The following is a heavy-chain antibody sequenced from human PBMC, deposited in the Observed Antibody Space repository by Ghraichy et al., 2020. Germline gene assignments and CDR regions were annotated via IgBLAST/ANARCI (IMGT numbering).Heavy chain of an antibody. Sequence: GESLNISCAASGFTFSSYSMNWVRQAPGKGLEWVSSISSSSSYIYYADSVKGRFTISRDNAKNSLYLQMNSLRAEDTAVYYCARVLAVVVAATLSYGMDVWGQGTTVTVSS. CDR3: ARVLAVVVAATLSYGMDV. D-gene: IGHD2-15*01. V-gene: IGHV3-21*01. J-gene: IGHJ6*02. CDR2: ISSSSSYI. CDR1: GFTFSSYS.